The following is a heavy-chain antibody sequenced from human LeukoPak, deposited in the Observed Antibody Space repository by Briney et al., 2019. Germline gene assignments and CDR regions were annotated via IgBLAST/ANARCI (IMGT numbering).Heavy chain of an antibody. J-gene: IGHJ6*02. CDR3: AKDEWVAAAGTALTWYYYGMDV. Sequence: GGSLRLSCAASGFTFSSYWMSWVRQAPGKGLEWVAFIRYDGSNKYYADSVKGRFTISRDNSKNTLYLQMNSLRAEDTAVYYCAKDEWVAAAGTALTWYYYGMDVWGQGTTVTVSS. V-gene: IGHV3-30*02. CDR1: GFTFSSYW. CDR2: IRYDGSNK. D-gene: IGHD6-13*01.